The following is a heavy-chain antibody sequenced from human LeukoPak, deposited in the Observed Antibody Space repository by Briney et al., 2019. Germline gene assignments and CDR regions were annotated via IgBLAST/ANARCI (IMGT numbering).Heavy chain of an antibody. Sequence: GGSLRLSCAASGFTFSSYWMSWVRQAPGKGLEWVANIKQDGSEKYYVDSAKGRFTISRDNAKNSLYLQMNSLRAEDTAVYYCARWAIFGGDGAYYYYGMDVWGQGTTVTVSS. CDR1: GFTFSSYW. CDR3: ARWAIFGGDGAYYYYGMDV. D-gene: IGHD3-3*01. V-gene: IGHV3-7*01. J-gene: IGHJ6*02. CDR2: IKQDGSEK.